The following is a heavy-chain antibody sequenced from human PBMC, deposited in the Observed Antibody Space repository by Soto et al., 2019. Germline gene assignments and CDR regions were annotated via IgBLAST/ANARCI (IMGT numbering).Heavy chain of an antibody. J-gene: IGHJ4*02. Sequence: GGSLRLSCTASGFPFSSYAMSWVRQAPGEGLEWVSHISDTATYYADSVKGRFTISRDDSKNRLYLQMDSLRAEDTAKYYCAKGRAVAGFYRYFDHWGQGTLVTVSS. V-gene: IGHV3-23*01. CDR2: ISDTAT. CDR3: AKGRAVAGFYRYFDH. D-gene: IGHD6-19*01. CDR1: GFPFSSYA.